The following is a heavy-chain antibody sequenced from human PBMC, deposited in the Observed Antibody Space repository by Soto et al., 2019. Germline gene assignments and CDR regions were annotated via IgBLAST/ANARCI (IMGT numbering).Heavy chain of an antibody. Sequence: AGGSLRLSCAASGFTFSSYSMNWVRQAPGKGLEWVSYISSSSSTIYYADSVKGRFTISRDNAKNSLYLQMNSLRAEDTAVYYCARDDVVVVAAYDYWGQGTLVTVSS. CDR1: GFTFSSYS. CDR2: ISSSSSTI. J-gene: IGHJ4*02. V-gene: IGHV3-48*01. D-gene: IGHD2-15*01. CDR3: ARDDVVVVAAYDY.